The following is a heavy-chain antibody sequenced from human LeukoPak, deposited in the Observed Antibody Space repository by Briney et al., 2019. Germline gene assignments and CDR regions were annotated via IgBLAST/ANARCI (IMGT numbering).Heavy chain of an antibody. CDR3: AKSGFGGKYYYYYMDV. V-gene: IGHV3-23*01. CDR2: ISDSGGST. D-gene: IGHD3-10*01. Sequence: GGSLRLSCTTSGITFSNSWMSWVRQAPGKGLEWVSAISDSGGSTYYADSVKGRFTISRDNSKNTLYLQMNSLRAEDTAVYYCAKSGFGGKYYYYYMDVWGKGTTVTISS. J-gene: IGHJ6*03. CDR1: GITFSNSW.